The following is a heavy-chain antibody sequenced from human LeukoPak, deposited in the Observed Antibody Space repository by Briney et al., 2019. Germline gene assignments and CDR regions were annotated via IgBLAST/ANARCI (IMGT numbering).Heavy chain of an antibody. CDR1: LVTPRASNW. D-gene: IGHD2-15*01. Sequence: PSGTLCLSSALSLVTPRASNWWTGVRQPPGKGLEWIGEIYHSGSTNYNPSLNRRVTTSVDKSKNQFSLKLSSVPDAATAGYYCARNPDCSDRVAFDLRLEGTMLSVSS. V-gene: IGHV4-4*02. CDR2: IYHSGST. CDR3: ARNPDCSDRVAFDL. J-gene: IGHJ3*01.